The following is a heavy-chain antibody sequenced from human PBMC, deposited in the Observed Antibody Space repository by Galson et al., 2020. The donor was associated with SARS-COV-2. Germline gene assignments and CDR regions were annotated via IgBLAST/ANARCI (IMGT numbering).Heavy chain of an antibody. J-gene: IGHJ4*02. V-gene: IGHV3-7*01. Sequence: GGSLRLSCAASGFTFRTYWMSWVRQAPGKGLEWVANIKEDGSEKKHAGSVRGRFIISRDNAENSLFLQMNSLGADDTAVYYCARGGGRQLDYWGQGALVTVSS. CDR3: ARGGGRQLDY. D-gene: IGHD2-15*01. CDR1: GFTFRTYW. CDR2: IKEDGSEK.